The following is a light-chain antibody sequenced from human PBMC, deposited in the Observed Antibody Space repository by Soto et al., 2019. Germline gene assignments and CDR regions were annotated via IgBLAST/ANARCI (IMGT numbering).Light chain of an antibody. CDR1: PSISSN. CDR2: DTS. V-gene: IGKV3-15*01. Sequence: EIVITQSPATLSLSPAARATLSFSASPSISSNLAWYQQKPGQAPRLLIYDTSTRANGIPARFSGSGSGTEFTLTISRLPAEDVAFYYCQQYNNWWAFGQGTKVEIK. CDR3: QQYNNWWA. J-gene: IGKJ1*01.